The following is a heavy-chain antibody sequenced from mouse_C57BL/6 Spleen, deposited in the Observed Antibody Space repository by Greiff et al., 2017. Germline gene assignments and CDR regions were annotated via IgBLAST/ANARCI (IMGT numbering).Heavy chain of an antibody. CDR1: GYTFTSYW. CDR3: ATYAMDY. Sequence: QVQLQQPGAELVKPGASVKLSCKASGYTFTSYWMHWVKQRPGQGLEWIGRIYPGDGDTNYNGKFKGKATLTADKSSSTAYMQLSSLTSEDSAVYFCATYAMDYWGQGTSVTVSS. J-gene: IGHJ4*01. CDR2: IYPGDGDT. V-gene: IGHV1-64*01.